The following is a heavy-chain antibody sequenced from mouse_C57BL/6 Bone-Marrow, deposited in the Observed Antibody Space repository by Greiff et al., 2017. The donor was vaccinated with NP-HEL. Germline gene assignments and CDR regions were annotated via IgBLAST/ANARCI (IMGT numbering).Heavy chain of an antibody. CDR1: GYTFTSYG. D-gene: IGHD1-1*01. CDR2: IYPRSGNT. V-gene: IGHV1-81*01. J-gene: IGHJ1*03. CDR3: ARDYGSSYEWYFDV. Sequence: QVQLKQSGAELARPGASVKLSCKASGYTFTSYGISWVKQRTGQGLEWIGEIYPRSGNTYYNEKFKGKATLTADKSSSTAYMALRSLTSEVSAVYFCARDYGSSYEWYFDVWGTGTTVTVSS.